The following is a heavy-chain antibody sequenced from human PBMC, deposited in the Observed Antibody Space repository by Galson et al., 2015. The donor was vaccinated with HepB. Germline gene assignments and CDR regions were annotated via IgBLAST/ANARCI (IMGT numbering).Heavy chain of an antibody. J-gene: IGHJ5*02. V-gene: IGHV4-30-4*01. Sequence: TLSLTCTVSGASISSDGYYWSWIRQSPGKGLEWIGYIDYSGSTYCNPSLKSRVTISVDRSKNQFSLKLTSVTAADTAVYYCARDRTSTMVRGVIITTNWFDPWGQGTLVTVSS. CDR3: ARDRTSTMVRGVIITTNWFDP. CDR1: GASISSDGYY. D-gene: IGHD3-10*01. CDR2: IDYSGST.